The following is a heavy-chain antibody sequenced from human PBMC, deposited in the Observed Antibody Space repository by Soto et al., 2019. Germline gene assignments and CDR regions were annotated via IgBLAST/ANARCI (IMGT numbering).Heavy chain of an antibody. D-gene: IGHD6-13*01. CDR2: INHSGST. J-gene: IGHJ6*03. V-gene: IGHV4-34*01. CDR3: AINMAAAEYYYYYYMDV. CDR1: GGSFSGYY. Sequence: TSETLSLTCAVYGGSFSGYYWSWIRQPPGKGLEWIGEINHSGSTNYNPSLKSRVTISVDTSKNQFSLKLSSVTAADTAVYYCAINMAAAEYYYYYYMDVWGKGTTVTVSS.